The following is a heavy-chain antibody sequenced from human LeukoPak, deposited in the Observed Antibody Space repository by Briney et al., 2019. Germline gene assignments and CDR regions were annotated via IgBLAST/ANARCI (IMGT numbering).Heavy chain of an antibody. CDR1: GFTFSSYS. Sequence: PGGSLRLSCAASGFTFSSYSMNWVRQAPGKGLEWVAVISYDGSNKYYADSVKGRFTISRDNSKNTLYLQMNSLRAEDTAVYYCARDPHYYDSPGGNFDYWGQGTLVTVSS. CDR3: ARDPHYYDSPGGNFDY. D-gene: IGHD3-22*01. V-gene: IGHV3-30*03. J-gene: IGHJ4*02. CDR2: ISYDGSNK.